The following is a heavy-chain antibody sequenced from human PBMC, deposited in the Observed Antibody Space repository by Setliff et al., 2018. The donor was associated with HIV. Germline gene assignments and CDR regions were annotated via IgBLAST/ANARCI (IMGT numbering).Heavy chain of an antibody. CDR1: GDTFNNYG. V-gene: IGHV1-69*05. Sequence: GASVKVSCKVSGDTFNNYGLNWVRQAPGQGLEWMGGIIPIFKSADYAQKFQGRVTITTDESTSTAYMDLSSLKSEDTAIYYCARTSGDAYNYEGAFDVWGQGTLVPSPQ. CDR3: ARTSGDAYNYEGAFDV. J-gene: IGHJ3*01. D-gene: IGHD5-12*01. CDR2: IIPIFKSA.